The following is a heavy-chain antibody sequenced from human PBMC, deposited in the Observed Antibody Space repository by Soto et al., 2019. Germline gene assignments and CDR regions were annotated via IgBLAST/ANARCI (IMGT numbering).Heavy chain of an antibody. CDR2: VSGYNGKT. CDR1: GYTFTNHV. D-gene: IGHD2-8*01. Sequence: GASEKVSCKASGYTFTNHVISWVLQAPGHGLEWMGWVSGYNGKTKYAQELQGRVTMTTETSTSTAYMELRSLRSDDTAVYYCARDLYPLAYYFDYWGQGTLVTVSS. V-gene: IGHV1-18*04. J-gene: IGHJ4*02. CDR3: ARDLYPLAYYFDY.